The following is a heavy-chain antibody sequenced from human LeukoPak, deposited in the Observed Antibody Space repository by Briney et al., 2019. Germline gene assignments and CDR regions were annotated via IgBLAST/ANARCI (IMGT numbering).Heavy chain of an antibody. CDR1: GGSISSTSYY. CDR2: INHSGST. D-gene: IGHD3-22*01. V-gene: IGHV4-39*07. CDR3: ASLTMIVVP. J-gene: IGHJ4*02. Sequence: SETLSLTCTVSGGSISSTSYYWGWIRQPPGKGLEWIGEINHSGSTNYSPSLKSRVTISVDTSKNQFSLKLSSVTAADTAVYYCASLTMIVVPWGQGTLVTVSS.